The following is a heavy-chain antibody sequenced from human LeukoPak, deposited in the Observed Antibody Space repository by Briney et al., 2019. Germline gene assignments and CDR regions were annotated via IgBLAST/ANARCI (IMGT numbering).Heavy chain of an antibody. V-gene: IGHV3-23*01. Sequence: GGSLRLSCAASGFTFSSYAMSWVRQAPGKGLEWVSAISGSGGSTYYADSVKGRFTISRDSSKSTLYLQMNSLRAEDTAVYYCAKDRLLAVAGRGWFDPWGQGTLVTVSS. J-gene: IGHJ5*02. CDR1: GFTFSSYA. D-gene: IGHD6-19*01. CDR2: ISGSGGST. CDR3: AKDRLLAVAGRGWFDP.